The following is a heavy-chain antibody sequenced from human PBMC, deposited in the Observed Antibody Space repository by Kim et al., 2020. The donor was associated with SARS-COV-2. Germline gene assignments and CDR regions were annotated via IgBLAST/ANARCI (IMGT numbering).Heavy chain of an antibody. D-gene: IGHD2-15*01. Sequence: SETLSLTCTVSGGSISSSSYYWGWIRQPPGKGLEWIGCIYYSGSTYYNPSLKSRVTISVDTSKNQFSLKLSSVTAADTAVYYCAREGGVVVANDYWGQGTLVTVSS. CDR1: GGSISSSSYY. J-gene: IGHJ4*02. V-gene: IGHV4-39*07. CDR3: AREGGVVVANDY. CDR2: IYYSGST.